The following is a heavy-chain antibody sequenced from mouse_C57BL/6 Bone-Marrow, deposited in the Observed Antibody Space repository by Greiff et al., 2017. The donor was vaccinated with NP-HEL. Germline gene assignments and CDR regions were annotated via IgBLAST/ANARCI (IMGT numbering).Heavy chain of an antibody. V-gene: IGHV5-12*01. D-gene: IGHD2-2*01. CDR1: GFTFSDYY. CDR2: ISNGGGST. J-gene: IGHJ4*01. Sequence: EVMLVESGGGLVQPGGSLKLSCAASGFTFSDYYMYWVRQTPEKRLEWVAYISNGGGSTYYPDTVKGRFTISRDNAKNTLYLQMSRLKSEDTAMYYCARRVVTTDYAMDYWGQGTSVTVSS. CDR3: ARRVVTTDYAMDY.